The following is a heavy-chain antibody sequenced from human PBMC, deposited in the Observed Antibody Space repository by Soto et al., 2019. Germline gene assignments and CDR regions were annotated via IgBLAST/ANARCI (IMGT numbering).Heavy chain of an antibody. CDR2: ISAYNGDT. V-gene: IGHV1-18*01. J-gene: IGHJ6*02. CDR3: ARDQGAGQYGMDV. CDR1: GYTFTSYG. Sequence: QVQLVQSGAEVKTPGASVKVSCKASGYTFTSYGVSWVRQAPGQGLEWIGWISAYNGDTNYAQKVQGRVTMTTDTSATTTYMELRSLRPDDTAVYYCARDQGAGQYGMDVWGQGTTVTVSS.